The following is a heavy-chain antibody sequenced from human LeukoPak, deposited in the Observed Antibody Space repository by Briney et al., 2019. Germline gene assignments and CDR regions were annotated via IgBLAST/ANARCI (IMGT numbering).Heavy chain of an antibody. V-gene: IGHV4-59*01. D-gene: IGHD3-22*01. CDR1: GGSISSFY. CDR3: ARGSSGYRFDC. CDR2: IHYSGST. J-gene: IGHJ4*02. Sequence: TSETLSLTCTVSGGSISSFYWSWIRQPPGKGLEWIGYIHYSGSTNYNPSLKSRVTISVDTSKNQFSLNLSSVTAADTAVYYCARGSSGYRFDCWGQGTLVTVSP.